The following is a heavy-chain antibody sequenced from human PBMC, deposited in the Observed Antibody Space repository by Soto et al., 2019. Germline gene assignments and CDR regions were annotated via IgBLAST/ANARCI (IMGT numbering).Heavy chain of an antibody. CDR1: GFTFSSYA. CDR3: EKFTMVRGVMDV. D-gene: IGHD3-10*01. Sequence: GGSLRLSCAASGFTFSSYAMSWVRQAPGKGLEWVSAISGSGGSTYYADSVKGRFTISRDNSKNTLYLQMNSLRAEDTAVYYCEKFTMVRGVMDVWGQGTTVTVSS. V-gene: IGHV3-23*01. J-gene: IGHJ6*02. CDR2: ISGSGGST.